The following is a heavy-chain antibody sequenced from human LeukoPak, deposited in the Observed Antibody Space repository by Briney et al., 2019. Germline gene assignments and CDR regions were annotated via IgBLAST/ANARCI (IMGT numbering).Heavy chain of an antibody. D-gene: IGHD1-26*01. V-gene: IGHV4-59*01. CDR1: GGSFSGYY. J-gene: IGHJ4*02. CDR2: IYYSGST. Sequence: SETLSLTCAVYGGSFSGYYWSWIRQPPGKGLEWIGYIYYSGSTNYNPSLKSRVTISADTSKNQFSLKLSSVTAADTAVYYCARGWELLLDYWGQGTLVTVSS. CDR3: ARGWELLLDY.